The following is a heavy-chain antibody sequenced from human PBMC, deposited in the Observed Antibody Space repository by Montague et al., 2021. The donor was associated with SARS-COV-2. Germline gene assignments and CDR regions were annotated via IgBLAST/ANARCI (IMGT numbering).Heavy chain of an antibody. Sequence: SETLSLTCTVSGGSISSSNYYWGWIRQPPGKGLEWIGNMYCSGSTYYNSSLKNRGTISIDTSKNPFSLKLSSVTAADTDEYYCAWDDIVLNAVTKGMDVWGQGTTVTVSS. D-gene: IGHD2-15*01. CDR1: GGSISSSNYY. CDR3: AWDDIVLNAVTKGMDV. CDR2: MYCSGST. V-gene: IGHV4-39*07. J-gene: IGHJ6*02.